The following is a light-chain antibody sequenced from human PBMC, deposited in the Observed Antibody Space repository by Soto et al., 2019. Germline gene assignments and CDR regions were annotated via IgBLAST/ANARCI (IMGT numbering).Light chain of an antibody. J-gene: IGKJ4*01. V-gene: IGKV3-20*01. CDR1: QSVSGSY. CDR2: GAL. Sequence: EIVLTQSPGTLSLSPGERATFSCRTSQSVSGSYLAWYQQRPGQAPRLLIYGALNRATGIPDRFSGSGSGTDFTLIISRLQPEDFAVYYCQHYSSSSITFGGGTKVEIK. CDR3: QHYSSSSIT.